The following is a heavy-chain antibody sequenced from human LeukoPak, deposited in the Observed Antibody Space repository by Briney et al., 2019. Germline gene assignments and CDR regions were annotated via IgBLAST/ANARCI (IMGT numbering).Heavy chain of an antibody. CDR1: GGSISSSSYY. D-gene: IGHD3-22*01. CDR3: AIKYYDSSGYSH. J-gene: IGHJ4*02. V-gene: IGHV4-39*07. CDR2: IYYSGST. Sequence: SETLSLTCTVSGGSISSSSYYWGWIRQPPGKGLEWIGAIYYSGSTYYNPSLKSRVTISVDTSKNQFSLKLSSVTAADTAVYYCAIKYYDSSGYSHWGQGTLVTVSS.